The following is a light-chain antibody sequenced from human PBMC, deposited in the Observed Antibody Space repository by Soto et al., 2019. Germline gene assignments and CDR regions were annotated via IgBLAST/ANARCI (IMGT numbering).Light chain of an antibody. V-gene: IGKV3-11*01. CDR3: HQRQSWPRT. Sequence: EIVLTQSPATLSSSTGETATLSCRASQYVGTRLAWYQHKPGQAPRLLIYYTSNRATGIPARFSGSGSGTDFTLTINSLAPEDFAIYYCHQRQSWPRTFGQGTKVDI. CDR2: YTS. CDR1: QYVGTR. J-gene: IGKJ1*01.